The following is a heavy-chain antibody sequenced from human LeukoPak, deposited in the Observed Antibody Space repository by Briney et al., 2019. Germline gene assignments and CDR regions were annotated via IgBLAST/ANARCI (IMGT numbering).Heavy chain of an antibody. V-gene: IGHV4-61*09. CDR2: MYTAGRT. CDR3: ARDTSSLKGFFYYYNMDV. Sequence: PSETLSLTCTVSGGSISAGGYYWSWFRQSAGKGLEWIGHMYTAGRTNYSPSFKSRVTISVDTSRNQFSLKLNSVTAADTAVYYCARDTSSLKGFFYYYNMDVWGKGTTVTVSS. J-gene: IGHJ6*03. D-gene: IGHD2/OR15-2a*01. CDR1: GGSISAGGYY.